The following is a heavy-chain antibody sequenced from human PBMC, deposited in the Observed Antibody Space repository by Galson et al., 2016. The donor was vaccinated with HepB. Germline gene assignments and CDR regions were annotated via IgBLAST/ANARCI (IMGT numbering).Heavy chain of an antibody. CDR2: IYYSGST. D-gene: IGHD6-13*01. Sequence: WVRQAPGKGLEWIGSIYYSGSTYYNPSLKSRVTISVDPSKNQFSLKLSSVTAADTAVYYCARRAAAGNFDYWGQGTLVTVAS. CDR3: ARRAAAGNFDY. J-gene: IGHJ4*02. V-gene: IGHV4-39*07.